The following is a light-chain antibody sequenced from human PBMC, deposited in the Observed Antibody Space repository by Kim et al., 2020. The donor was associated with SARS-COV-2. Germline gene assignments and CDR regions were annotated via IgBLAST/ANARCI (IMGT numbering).Light chain of an antibody. CDR2: GVS. Sequence: VFPGERAALSCEASQTISNDLAWYQQKPGQAPRLLIYGVSTRATGIPATFSGSGSGTEFTLTISSLQSEDFALYYCQQYNDWPLTFGGGTKVDI. CDR1: QTISND. J-gene: IGKJ4*01. V-gene: IGKV3-15*01. CDR3: QQYNDWPLT.